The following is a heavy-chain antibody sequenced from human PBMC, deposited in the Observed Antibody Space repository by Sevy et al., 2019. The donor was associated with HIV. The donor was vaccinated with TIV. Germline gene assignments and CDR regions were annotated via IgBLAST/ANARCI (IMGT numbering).Heavy chain of an antibody. CDR3: ARGMSAYLLANGMDV. V-gene: IGHV1-2*07. CDR2: INPNRGGT. CDR1: GYTFSDYY. Sequence: ASVKVSCKAYGYTFSDYYMHWVRQAPGQGLEWMGRINPNRGGTNYAHKFQGRVTMTRETSISTAYMELSSLRSDDTAIYYCARGMSAYLLANGMDVWGQGTTVTVSS. D-gene: IGHD3-3*01. J-gene: IGHJ6*02.